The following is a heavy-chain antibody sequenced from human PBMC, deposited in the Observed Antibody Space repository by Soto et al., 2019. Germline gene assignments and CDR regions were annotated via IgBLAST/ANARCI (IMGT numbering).Heavy chain of an antibody. D-gene: IGHD2-2*01. CDR1: GFTFSSYG. CDR2: ISYDGSNK. Sequence: ESGGGVVQPGRSLRLSCAASGFTFSSYGMHWVRQAPGKGLEWVAVISYDGSNKYYADSVKGRFTISRDNSKNTLYLQMNSLRAEDTAVYYCAKAEYQLLYYYYGMDVWGQGTTVTVSS. V-gene: IGHV3-30*18. J-gene: IGHJ6*02. CDR3: AKAEYQLLYYYYGMDV.